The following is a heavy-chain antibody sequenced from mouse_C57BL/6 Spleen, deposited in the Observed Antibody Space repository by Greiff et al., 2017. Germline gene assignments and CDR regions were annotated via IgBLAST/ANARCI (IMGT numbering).Heavy chain of an antibody. V-gene: IGHV1-66*01. Sequence: VQLQQSGPELVKPGASVKISCKASGYSFTSYYIHWVKQRPGQGLEWIGWIYPGSGNTKYNEKFKGKATLTADTSSSTAYMQLSSLTSEDSAVYYCAKIYYDYDDDYWGQGTSVTVSS. CDR2: IYPGSGNT. CDR1: GYSFTSYY. D-gene: IGHD2-4*01. J-gene: IGHJ4*01. CDR3: AKIYYDYDDDY.